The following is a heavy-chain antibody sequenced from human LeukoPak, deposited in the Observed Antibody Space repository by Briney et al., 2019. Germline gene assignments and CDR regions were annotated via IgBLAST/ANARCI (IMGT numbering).Heavy chain of an antibody. Sequence: PSETLSLTCTVSGGSISTYYWSWIRQPPGKGLEWIGEINHSGSTNYNPSLKSRVTISVDTSKNQFSQKLSSVTAADTAVYYCARVGRTAKPGRYWGQGTLVTVSS. CDR2: INHSGST. D-gene: IGHD2-2*01. CDR1: GGSISTYY. CDR3: ARVGRTAKPGRY. V-gene: IGHV4-34*01. J-gene: IGHJ4*02.